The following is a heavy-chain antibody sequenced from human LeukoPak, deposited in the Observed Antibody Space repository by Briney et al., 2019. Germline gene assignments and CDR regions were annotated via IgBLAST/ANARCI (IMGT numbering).Heavy chain of an antibody. CDR2: VYHSVST. D-gene: IGHD4-23*01. V-gene: IGHV4-38-2*02. J-gene: IGHJ4*02. Sequence: PSETLSLTCTVSGYSIMTTFYWGWIRQSPTKGLEWIGNVYHSVSTYSNPSLRSRVTISVGMSKKQFSLKLSTVTAADTAVYYCAIVSDDENGGHSGAIYFESWGQGTVVTVSS. CDR1: GYSIMTTFY. CDR3: AIVSDDENGGHSGAIYFES.